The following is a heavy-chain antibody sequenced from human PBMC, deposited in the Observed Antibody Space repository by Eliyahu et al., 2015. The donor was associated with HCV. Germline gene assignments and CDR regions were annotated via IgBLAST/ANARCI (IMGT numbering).Heavy chain of an antibody. CDR1: GFPFXSXA. Sequence: QVQLVESGGGVVQPGXSLRLSCAASGFPFXSXAMHWVRQAPGKGLEWXAVISYDGSNKYYADSVKGRFTISRDNSKNTLYLQMNSLRAEDTAVYYCARDPLYYYGSGSYLFDYWGQGTLVTVSS. CDR2: ISYDGSNK. V-gene: IGHV3-30*01. CDR3: ARDPLYYYGSGSYLFDY. D-gene: IGHD3-10*01. J-gene: IGHJ4*02.